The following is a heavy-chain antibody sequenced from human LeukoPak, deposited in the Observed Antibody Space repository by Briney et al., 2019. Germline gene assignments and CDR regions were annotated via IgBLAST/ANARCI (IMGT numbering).Heavy chain of an antibody. CDR3: ARQRGYSSSWLFDAFDI. CDR2: IYPGDSDT. V-gene: IGHV5-51*01. Sequence: GESLKISCKGSGYSFTSYWIGWVRQMPGKGLEWMGIIYPGDSDTRYSPSFQGQVTISAAKSISTAYLQWSSLKAWNTAMYYCARQRGYSSSWLFDAFDIWGQGTMVTVSS. D-gene: IGHD6-13*01. CDR1: GYSFTSYW. J-gene: IGHJ3*02.